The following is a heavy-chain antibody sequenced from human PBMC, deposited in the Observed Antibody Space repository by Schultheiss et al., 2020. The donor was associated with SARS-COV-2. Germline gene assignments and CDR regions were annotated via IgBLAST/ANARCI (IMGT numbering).Heavy chain of an antibody. D-gene: IGHD4-17*01. CDR2: IYPGDSDT. CDR1: GYSFTSYW. J-gene: IGHJ6*02. CDR3: ARKDDYGDSREYGMDV. Sequence: GESLKISCKGSGYSFTSYWIGWVRQMPGKGLEWMGIIYPGDSDTRYSPSFQGQVTISADKSISTAYLQWSSLKASDTAMYYCARKDDYGDSREYGMDVWGQGTTVTVSS. V-gene: IGHV5-51*01.